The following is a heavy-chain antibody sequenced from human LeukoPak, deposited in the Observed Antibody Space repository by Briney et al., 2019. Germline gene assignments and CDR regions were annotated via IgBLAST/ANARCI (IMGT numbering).Heavy chain of an antibody. CDR3: AKDRRAGSYDY. Sequence: GGTLRLSCVAFGFRFTDYGMSWVRQAPAKGLEWVSDISASGGSTYYADSVKGRFTISRDNSKNTLYLQMNSLRAEDTAVYYCAKDRRAGSYDYWGQGTLVTVSS. CDR1: GFRFTDYG. J-gene: IGHJ4*02. D-gene: IGHD3-10*01. V-gene: IGHV3-23*01. CDR2: ISASGGST.